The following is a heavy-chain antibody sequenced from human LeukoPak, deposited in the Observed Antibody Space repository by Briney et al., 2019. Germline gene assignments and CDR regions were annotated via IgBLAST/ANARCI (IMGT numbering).Heavy chain of an antibody. CDR1: GGSISSYY. J-gene: IGHJ4*02. D-gene: IGHD6-13*01. CDR2: IYYSGNT. V-gene: IGHV4-39*07. CDR3: ARGGSSWYPDY. Sequence: SETLSLTCTVSGGSISSYYWGWIRQSPGKGLEWIGSIYYSGNTYYNPSLKSRVTISVDTSKNQFSLKLSSVTAADTAVYYCARGGSSWYPDYWGQGTLVTVSS.